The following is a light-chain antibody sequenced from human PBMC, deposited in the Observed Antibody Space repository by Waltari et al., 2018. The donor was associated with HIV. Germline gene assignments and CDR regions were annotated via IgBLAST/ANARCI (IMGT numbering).Light chain of an antibody. CDR2: SNN. Sequence: QSVLTQPPSVSGTPGQRVTISCSGSRSNIGSNTVNWYQQLPGTAPKLLIYSNNQRPSRVPDRFFGSKSGTSASLAINGLQSEDEADYYCAAWDDSLNGYVVFGGGTKLTVL. CDR3: AAWDDSLNGYVV. J-gene: IGLJ2*01. CDR1: RSNIGSNT. V-gene: IGLV1-44*01.